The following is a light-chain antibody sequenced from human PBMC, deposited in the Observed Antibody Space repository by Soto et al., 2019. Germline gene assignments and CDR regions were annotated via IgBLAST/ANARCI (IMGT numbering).Light chain of an antibody. V-gene: IGKV2-30*01. CDR3: MQGTHWPWT. CDR1: QSLVDSDGNTY. J-gene: IGKJ1*01. CDR2: QVS. Sequence: DVVMTQSPLSLPVTLGQPASISCRSSQSLVDSDGNTYLNWFQQRPGQSPRRLIYQVSNRDSGVPARFSGSGSGTDFTLNISRVEADDVGLYYCMQGTHWPWTFGQGTKVEIK.